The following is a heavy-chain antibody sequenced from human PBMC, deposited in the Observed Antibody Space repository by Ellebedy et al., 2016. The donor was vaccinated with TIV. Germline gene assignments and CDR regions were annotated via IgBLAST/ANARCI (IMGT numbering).Heavy chain of an antibody. CDR3: ARGRSGTFIHHAFDS. CDR2: FGVSGDTT. J-gene: IGHJ4*02. Sequence: PGGSLRLSCAASGFTFSSFAMGWVRQAPGKGLEWVSGFGVSGDTTYYADSVKGRFAISRDNSKNRLYLQITSLRAEDTAIYYCARGRSGTFIHHAFDSWGQGTLVTVSS. CDR1: GFTFSSFA. V-gene: IGHV3-23*01. D-gene: IGHD3-16*01.